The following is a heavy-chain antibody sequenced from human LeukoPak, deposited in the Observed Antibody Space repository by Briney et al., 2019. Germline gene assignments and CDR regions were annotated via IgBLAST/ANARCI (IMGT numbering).Heavy chain of an antibody. J-gene: IGHJ4*02. V-gene: IGHV3-9*01. CDR3: AKDISYDSSGYLLGGFDY. CDR2: ISWNSGSI. D-gene: IGHD3-22*01. Sequence: GRSLRLSCAASGFTFDDYAMHWVRQAPGKGLEWVSGISWNSGSIGYADSVKGRFTISRDNAKNSLYLQMSSLRAEDTALYYCAKDISYDSSGYLLGGFDYWGQGTLVTVSS. CDR1: GFTFDDYA.